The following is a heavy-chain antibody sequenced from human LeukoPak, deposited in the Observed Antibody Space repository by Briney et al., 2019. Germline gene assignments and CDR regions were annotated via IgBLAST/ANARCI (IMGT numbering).Heavy chain of an antibody. D-gene: IGHD2-8*01. V-gene: IGHV3-30-3*01. J-gene: IGHJ4*02. CDR3: ARAYGDLYGYFDY. CDR2: ISYDGSNK. CDR1: GFTFSSYA. Sequence: GGSLRLSCAASGFTFSSYAMHWVRQAPGKGLEWVAVISYDGSNKYYADSVKGRFTISRDNSKNTLYLQMNSLRAEDTAVYYCARAYGDLYGYFDYWGQGTLVTVSS.